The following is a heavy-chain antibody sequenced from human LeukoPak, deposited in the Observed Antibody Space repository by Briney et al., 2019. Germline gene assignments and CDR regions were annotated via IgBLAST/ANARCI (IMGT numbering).Heavy chain of an antibody. CDR1: GYSISSGYY. J-gene: IGHJ4*02. CDR3: ARATYSGSHKVGY. V-gene: IGHV4-38-2*02. D-gene: IGHD1-26*01. Sequence: PSETLSLTCTVSGYSISSGYYWGWIRQPPGKGLEWIGEINHSGSTNYNPSLKSRVTISVDTSKNQFSLKLSSVTAANTAVYYCARATYSGSHKVGYWGQGTLVTVSS. CDR2: INHSGST.